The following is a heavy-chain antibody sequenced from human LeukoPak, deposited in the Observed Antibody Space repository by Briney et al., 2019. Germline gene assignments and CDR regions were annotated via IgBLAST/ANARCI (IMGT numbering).Heavy chain of an antibody. J-gene: IGHJ6*04. Sequence: GGSLRLSCAASGFTFSSSGMHWVRQAPGKGLEWVTFIRYDGSNKYYADSVKGRFTISRDNAKNSLYLQMNSLRAEDTAVYYCARYVTWWDVWGKGTTVTISS. CDR3: ARYVTWWDV. CDR2: IRYDGSNK. CDR1: GFTFSSSG. D-gene: IGHD2-8*02. V-gene: IGHV3-30*02.